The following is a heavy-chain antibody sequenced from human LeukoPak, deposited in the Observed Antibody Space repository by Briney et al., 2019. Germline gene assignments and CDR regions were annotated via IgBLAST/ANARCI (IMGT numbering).Heavy chain of an antibody. CDR1: GDSMNSHY. Sequence: SETLSLTCTVSGDSMNSHYWSWIRQPPGKGLEWIGYISYIGSTNYNPSLKSRVTISVDTSKNQFSLKLSTVTAADTAVYYCARDPTTVTKGLDIWGKGTMVTVSS. CDR3: ARDPTTVTKGLDI. J-gene: IGHJ3*02. V-gene: IGHV4-59*11. CDR2: ISYIGST. D-gene: IGHD4-17*01.